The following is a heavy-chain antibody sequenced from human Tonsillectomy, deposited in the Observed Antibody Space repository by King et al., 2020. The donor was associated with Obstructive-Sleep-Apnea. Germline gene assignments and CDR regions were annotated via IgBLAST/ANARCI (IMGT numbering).Heavy chain of an antibody. CDR2: ISYDGNNK. Sequence: VQLVESGGGVVQPGRSLRLSCAASGFTFSSFAMHWVRQAPGKGLEWVAVISYDGNNKFYADSVKGRFTISRDNSNSALFLQMSSLRTEDMAVYYCAREGRLAAYFDQWGQGTLVTVSS. J-gene: IGHJ4*02. V-gene: IGHV3-30-3*01. CDR3: AREGRLAAYFDQ. D-gene: IGHD2-15*01. CDR1: GFTFSSFA.